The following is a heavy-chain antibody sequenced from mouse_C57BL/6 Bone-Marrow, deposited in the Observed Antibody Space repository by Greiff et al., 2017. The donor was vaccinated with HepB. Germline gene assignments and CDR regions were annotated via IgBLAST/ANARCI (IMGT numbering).Heavy chain of an antibody. CDR3: AREKGWLLVFAY. J-gene: IGHJ3*01. D-gene: IGHD2-3*01. CDR1: GYTFTSYW. Sequence: VQLQQPGAELVKPGASVKMSCKASGYTFTSYWITWVKQRPGQGLEWIGDIYPGSGSTNYNEKFKSKATLTVDTSSSTAYMQLSSLTSEDSAVYYCAREKGWLLVFAYWGQGTLVTVSA. V-gene: IGHV1-55*01. CDR2: IYPGSGST.